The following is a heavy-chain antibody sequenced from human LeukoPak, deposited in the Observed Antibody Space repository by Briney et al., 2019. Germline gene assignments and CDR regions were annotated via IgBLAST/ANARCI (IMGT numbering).Heavy chain of an antibody. D-gene: IGHD6-13*01. J-gene: IGHJ5*02. CDR3: AKDRYSSSWYWFDP. V-gene: IGHV3-30*18. CDR2: ISYDGSNK. Sequence: GGSLRLSCAASGFTFSSYGMHWVRQAPGEGLEWVAVISYDGSNKYYADSVKGRFTISRDNSKNTLYLQMNSLRAEDTAVYYCAKDRYSSSWYWFDPWGQGTLVTVSS. CDR1: GFTFSSYG.